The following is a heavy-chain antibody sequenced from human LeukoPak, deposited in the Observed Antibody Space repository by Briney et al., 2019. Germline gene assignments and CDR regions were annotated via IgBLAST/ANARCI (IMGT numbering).Heavy chain of an antibody. CDR2: IYYSGST. CDR3: ARLRRGTIFGVVIVRYYYYMDV. D-gene: IGHD3-3*01. V-gene: IGHV4-30-4*01. Sequence: SETLSLTCTVSGGSITSDNYYWSWIRQPPGKGLEWIGYIYYSGSTYYSPSLKSRVTISVDMSKNHFSLKLSSVTAADTDVYYCARLRRGTIFGVVIVRYYYYMDVWGKGNTVTVSS. J-gene: IGHJ6*03. CDR1: GGSITSDNYY.